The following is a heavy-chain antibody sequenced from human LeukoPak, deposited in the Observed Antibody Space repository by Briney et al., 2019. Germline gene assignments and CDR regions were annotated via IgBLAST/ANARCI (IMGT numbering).Heavy chain of an antibody. CDR3: AKCRGSSWSDYFDY. V-gene: IGHV3-23*01. CDR2: INDSGGST. Sequence: PGGSLRLSCAVSGFSLSRYAMSWVRKAPGKGLEWVSAINDSGGSTYYADSVKGRFTISRDNSRNTLYLQMNTLRAEDTAVYYCAKCRGSSWSDYFDYWGQGTLVTVSS. J-gene: IGHJ4*02. D-gene: IGHD6-13*01. CDR1: GFSLSRYA.